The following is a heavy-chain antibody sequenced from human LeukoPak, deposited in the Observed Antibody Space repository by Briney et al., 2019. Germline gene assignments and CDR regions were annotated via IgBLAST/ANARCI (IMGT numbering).Heavy chain of an antibody. CDR2: VSTYNSER. V-gene: IGHV1-18*01. Sequence: ASVKVSCKASGYRFSSNGISWVRLAPGQGLEWVGWVSTYNSERNYAPRFQDRVTMTADTSTSTAYMELRSLRADDTAVYYCVRDNWNEFDPWGQGTLVTVSS. CDR1: GYRFSSNG. J-gene: IGHJ5*02. D-gene: IGHD1-20*01. CDR3: VRDNWNEFDP.